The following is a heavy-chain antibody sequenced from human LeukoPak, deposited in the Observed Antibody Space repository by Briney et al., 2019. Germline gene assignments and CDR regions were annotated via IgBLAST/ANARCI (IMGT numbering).Heavy chain of an antibody. Sequence: GGSLRLSCAASGFTVSSNYMSWVRQAPGKGLEWVSVIYSGGSTYYADSVKGRFTISRDNSKNTLYLQMNSLRAEDTAVYYCARMYYYDSSGYPDAFDIWGQGTMVTVSS. J-gene: IGHJ3*02. CDR1: GFTVSSNY. CDR2: IYSGGST. V-gene: IGHV3-53*01. CDR3: ARMYYYDSSGYPDAFDI. D-gene: IGHD3-22*01.